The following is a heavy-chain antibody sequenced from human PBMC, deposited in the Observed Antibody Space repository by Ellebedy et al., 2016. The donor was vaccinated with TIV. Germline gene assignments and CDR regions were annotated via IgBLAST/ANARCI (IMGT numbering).Heavy chain of an antibody. CDR2: INHSGST. D-gene: IGHD3-10*01. V-gene: IGHV4-34*01. CDR3: ASDYGSGFFDV. Sequence: GSLRLSXAVYGGSSSGYYWSWIRQPPGKGLEWIGEINHSGSTNYNPSLKSRVTISVDTSRNQFSLKLSSVTAADTAVYYCASDYGSGFFDVWGQGTVVTVSS. J-gene: IGHJ3*01. CDR1: GGSSSGYY.